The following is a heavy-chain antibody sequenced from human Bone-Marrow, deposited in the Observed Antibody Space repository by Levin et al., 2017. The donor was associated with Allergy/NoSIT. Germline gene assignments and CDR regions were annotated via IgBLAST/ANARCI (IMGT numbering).Heavy chain of an antibody. V-gene: IGHV3-49*03. CDR2: IRSKAYGGTT. D-gene: IGHD3-10*01. J-gene: IGHJ4*02. Sequence: GESLKISCTASGFTFGDYAMSWFRQAPGKGLEWVGFIRSKAYGGTTEYAASVKGRFTISRDDSKSIAYLQMNSLKTEDTAVYYCTREGLWFGELFSPDWGQGTLVTVSS. CDR3: TREGLWFGELFSPD. CDR1: GFTFGDYA.